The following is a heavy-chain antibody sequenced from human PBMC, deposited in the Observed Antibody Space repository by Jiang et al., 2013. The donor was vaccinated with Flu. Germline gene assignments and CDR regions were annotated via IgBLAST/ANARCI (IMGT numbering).Heavy chain of an antibody. CDR3: ARRFGYGSGRNYAFDI. CDR2: IYYSGST. Sequence: ELLKPSETLSLTCTVSGGSISSSSYYWGWIRQPPGKGLEWIGSIYYSGSTYYNPSLKSRVTISVDTSKNQFSLKLSSVTAADTAVYYCARRFGYGSGRNYAFDIWGQGTMVTVSS. V-gene: IGHV4-39*01. D-gene: IGHD3-10*01. CDR1: GGSISSSSYY. J-gene: IGHJ3*02.